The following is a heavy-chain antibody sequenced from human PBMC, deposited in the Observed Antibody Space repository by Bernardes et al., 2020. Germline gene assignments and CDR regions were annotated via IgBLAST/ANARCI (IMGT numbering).Heavy chain of an antibody. CDR1: GFTVSSSY. D-gene: IGHD3-22*01. Sequence: GSLRLSCAASGFTVSSSYMNWVRQAPGKGLEWVSVIYSVGSTYYADSVQGRFTISRDNSKNTLYLQMNSLRAEDTAVYYCARAPKTFYYDSSGYYDYWGQGTLVTVSS. CDR3: ARAPKTFYYDSSGYYDY. V-gene: IGHV3-53*01. CDR2: IYSVGST. J-gene: IGHJ4*02.